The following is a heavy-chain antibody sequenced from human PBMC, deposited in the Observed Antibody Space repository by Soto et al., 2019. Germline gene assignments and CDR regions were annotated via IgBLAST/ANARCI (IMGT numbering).Heavy chain of an antibody. CDR2: IYYSGST. Sequence: SETLSLTCTVSGGSISSGDYYWSWIRQPPGKGLEWIGYIYYSGSTYYNPSLKSRVTISVDTSKNQFSLKLSSVTAADTAVYYCARVASRDGYPSWPYYFDYWGQGTLVTVSS. CDR1: GGSISSGDYY. D-gene: IGHD5-12*01. CDR3: ARVASRDGYPSWPYYFDY. V-gene: IGHV4-30-4*01. J-gene: IGHJ4*02.